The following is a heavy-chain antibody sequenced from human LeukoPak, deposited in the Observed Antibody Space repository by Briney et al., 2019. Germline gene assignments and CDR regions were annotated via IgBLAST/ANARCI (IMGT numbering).Heavy chain of an antibody. V-gene: IGHV4-39*07. CDR2: IYYSGNT. CDR1: GGSISSSSYY. Sequence: SETLSLTCTVSGGSISSSSYYWGWIRQPPGKGLEWIGSIYYSGNTNYNPSLKSRVTISLDTPKNQFSLKLCSVTAADTAMYYCVRLSVVSPHRYFDLWGRGTLVTVSS. CDR3: VRLSVVSPHRYFDL. D-gene: IGHD4-23*01. J-gene: IGHJ2*01.